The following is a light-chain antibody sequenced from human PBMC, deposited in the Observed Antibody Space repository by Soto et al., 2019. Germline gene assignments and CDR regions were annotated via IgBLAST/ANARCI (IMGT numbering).Light chain of an antibody. CDR3: QQYKNWPPLT. Sequence: EIVMTQSPATLSVSPGERATLSCRASQSVSSNLSWYHQKPGQSPRLLIFGAFTRATGIPVRFSGSGSGTEFTLTISSLQSEDFAVYYCQQYKNWPPLTFGGGTKVEIK. J-gene: IGKJ4*01. V-gene: IGKV3-15*01. CDR2: GAF. CDR1: QSVSSN.